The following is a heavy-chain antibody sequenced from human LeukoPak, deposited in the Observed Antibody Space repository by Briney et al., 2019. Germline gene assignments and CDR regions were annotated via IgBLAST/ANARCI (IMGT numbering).Heavy chain of an antibody. CDR1: GCTFSSYA. J-gene: IGHJ6*02. Sequence: SVKVSCKASGCTFSSYAISWVRQAPGQGLEWMGRIIPILGIANYAQKFQGRVTITADKSTSTAYMELSSLRSEDTAVYYCARDGVDTAMVFYYYCGMDVWGQGTTVTVSS. CDR3: ARDGVDTAMVFYYYCGMDV. D-gene: IGHD5-18*01. CDR2: IIPILGIA. V-gene: IGHV1-69*04.